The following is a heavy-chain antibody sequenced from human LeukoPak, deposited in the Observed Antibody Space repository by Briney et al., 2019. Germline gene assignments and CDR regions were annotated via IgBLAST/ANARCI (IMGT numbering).Heavy chain of an antibody. J-gene: IGHJ3*02. D-gene: IGHD3-9*01. CDR2: INHSGST. Sequence: SETLSLTCAVYGGSFSGYYWSWIRQPPGKGLEWIGEINHSGSTNYNPSLKSRVTISVDTSKNQFSLKLSSVTAADTAVYYCARGKAIRYFDWLSDAFDIWGPGTMVTVSS. V-gene: IGHV4-34*01. CDR3: ARGKAIRYFDWLSDAFDI. CDR1: GGSFSGYY.